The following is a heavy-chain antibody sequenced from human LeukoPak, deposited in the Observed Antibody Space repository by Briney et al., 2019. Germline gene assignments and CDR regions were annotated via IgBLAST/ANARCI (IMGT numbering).Heavy chain of an antibody. D-gene: IGHD3-3*01. CDR3: AKGEYYDFWSGYSRASNFDY. Sequence: GGSLRLSCAASGFTFSSYGMHWVRQAPGKGLEWVAVISYDGSNKYYADPVKGRFTISRDNSKNTLYLQMNSLRAEDTAVYYCAKGEYYDFWSGYSRASNFDYWGQGTLVTVSS. V-gene: IGHV3-30*18. CDR2: ISYDGSNK. J-gene: IGHJ4*02. CDR1: GFTFSSYG.